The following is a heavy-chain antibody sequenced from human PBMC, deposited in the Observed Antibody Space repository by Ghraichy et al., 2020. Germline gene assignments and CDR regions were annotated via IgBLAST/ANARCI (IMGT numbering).Heavy chain of an antibody. D-gene: IGHD5-24*01. Sequence: GGSLRLSCAASGFTFSSYAMHWVRQAPGKRLEYVSAISSNGGSTYYANSVKGRFTISRDNSKNTLYLQMGSLRAEDMAVYYCARDRQRSEMATIPDYWGQGTLVTVSS. CDR3: ARDRQRSEMATIPDY. CDR1: GFTFSSYA. J-gene: IGHJ4*02. V-gene: IGHV3-64*01. CDR2: ISSNGGST.